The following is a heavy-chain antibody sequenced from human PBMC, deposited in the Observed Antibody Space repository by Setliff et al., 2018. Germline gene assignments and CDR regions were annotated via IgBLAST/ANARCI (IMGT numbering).Heavy chain of an antibody. D-gene: IGHD5-18*01. CDR3: TRAWIQLWFPDY. CDR2: IKSKTDGGTT. CDR1: GFTFSNAW. V-gene: IGHV3-15*01. Sequence: GGSLRLSCAASGFTFSNAWMSWVRQAPGKGLEWVGRIKSKTDGGTTDYAAPVKGRFAISRDDSKSIAYLQMNSLKTEDTAVYCCTRAWIQLWFPDYWGQGTLVTVSS. J-gene: IGHJ4*02.